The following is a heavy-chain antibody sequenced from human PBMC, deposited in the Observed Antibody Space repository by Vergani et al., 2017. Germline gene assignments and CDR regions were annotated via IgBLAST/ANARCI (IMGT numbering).Heavy chain of an antibody. Sequence: QVQILQSGGGVVQPGGSLRLSCTLSGFTLNTYGIHWVRQAPGKGLEWVSFIRYDGSSEYDGDPVKGRFTISRDKSQNTVNLQMNSLRTEDTAVYFCANSVIAGEVGVAYFGMDVWGRGTTVTVSS. CDR3: ANSVIAGEVGVAYFGMDV. J-gene: IGHJ6*02. CDR1: GFTLNTYG. V-gene: IGHV3-30*02. D-gene: IGHD2/OR15-2a*01. CDR2: IRYDGSSE.